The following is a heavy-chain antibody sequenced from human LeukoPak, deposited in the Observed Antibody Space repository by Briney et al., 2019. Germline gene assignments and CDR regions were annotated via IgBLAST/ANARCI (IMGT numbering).Heavy chain of an antibody. V-gene: IGHV3-11*01. J-gene: IGHJ5*02. CDR1: GFTFSDYY. Sequence: GGSLRLSCTASGFTFSDYYMTWIRQAPGKGLEWLAYISTSGSITSYVDSVRGRLTISRDNAKNSLYLQIDSLRAEDTAMYYCARDRQFRLHDPWGQGILVTVSS. D-gene: IGHD3-16*01. CDR3: ARDRQFRLHDP. CDR2: ISTSGSIT.